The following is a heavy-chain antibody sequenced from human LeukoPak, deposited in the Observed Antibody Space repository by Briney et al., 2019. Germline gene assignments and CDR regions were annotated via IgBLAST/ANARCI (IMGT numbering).Heavy chain of an antibody. Sequence: SETLSLTCTVFGGPISSYYWSWIRQPPGKGLEWIGYVSYRGDTNYNPSLKSRVTISVDTSKNQFSLKLTSVTAADTAVYYCARPYSSNWYDAFHIWGQGTLVTVSS. D-gene: IGHD6-13*01. J-gene: IGHJ4*02. CDR3: ARPYSSNWYDAFHI. CDR2: VSYRGDT. CDR1: GGPISSYY. V-gene: IGHV4-59*01.